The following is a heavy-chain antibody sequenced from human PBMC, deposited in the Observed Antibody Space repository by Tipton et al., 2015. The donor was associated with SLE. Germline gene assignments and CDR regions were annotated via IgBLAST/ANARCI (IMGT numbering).Heavy chain of an antibody. CDR2: ISFDEDTK. CDR1: GFILSSYA. V-gene: IGHV3-30-3*01. D-gene: IGHD1-14*01. Sequence: SLRLSCAASGFILSSYAMHWVRQAPGKGLEWVAIISFDEDTKYSADSVKGRFTIFRDNSKNTLYLQMNSLRAEDTAVYYCARTGYWGQGALVTVSS. J-gene: IGHJ4*02. CDR3: ARTGY.